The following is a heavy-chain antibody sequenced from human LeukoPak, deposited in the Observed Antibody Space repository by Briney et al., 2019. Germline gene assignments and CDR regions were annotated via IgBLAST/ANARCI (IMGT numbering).Heavy chain of an antibody. V-gene: IGHV3-48*04. Sequence: QPGGSLRLSCAASGFAFSHYDMNWLPQAPGKALEGVSYNSSYSSHMLYADPVKGRFTISRDNAKHSVSVQMNSLRAEDTAVYHWARGRPVDYWGEGTLVSVCS. CDR2: NSSYSSHM. CDR1: GFAFSHYD. CDR3: ARGRPVDY. D-gene: IGHD6-6*01. J-gene: IGHJ4*02.